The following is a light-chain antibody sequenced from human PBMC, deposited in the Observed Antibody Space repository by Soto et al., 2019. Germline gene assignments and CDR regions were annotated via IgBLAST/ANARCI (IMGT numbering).Light chain of an antibody. Sequence: DIQMTQSPSTLSGSVGDRVTITCRASQTISSRLAWYQQKPGKERTLLIYKASPLKSGVPSRFSGSGSGTEFTLTISCLQPDDFATYYCQHYNKYSEAFGQGTKVEIK. CDR3: QHYNKYSEA. CDR2: KAS. CDR1: QTISSR. V-gene: IGKV1-5*03. J-gene: IGKJ1*01.